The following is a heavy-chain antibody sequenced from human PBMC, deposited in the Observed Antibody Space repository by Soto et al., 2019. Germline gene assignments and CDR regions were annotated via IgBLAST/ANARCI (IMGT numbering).Heavy chain of an antibody. D-gene: IGHD6-19*01. CDR1: FTSYD. V-gene: IGHV1-8*01. CDR2: IKPNSGNT. Sequence: QVQLVQSGAEVKKPGASVKVSCTFTSYDINWVRQATGQGLEWMAWIKPNSGNTRYAQKFQSRVTMTRNTSNFTAYMELSSLRYEDTAVYSCGRGSGSSVWRCSYSYMDVWGKGTTVTVSS. J-gene: IGHJ6*03. CDR3: GRGSGSSVWRCSYSYMDV.